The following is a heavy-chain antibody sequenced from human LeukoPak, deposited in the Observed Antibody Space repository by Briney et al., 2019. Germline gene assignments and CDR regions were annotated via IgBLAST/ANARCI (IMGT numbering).Heavy chain of an antibody. CDR2: ISFDGSNT. D-gene: IGHD2-21*02. J-gene: IGHJ4*02. Sequence: GRSLRLSCAASEFSSSTYAMHWVRQAPGKGLEWVAVISFDGSNTYYADSVKGRFSISRDNAKNSLYLQMNSLRAEDTAVYYCAKDLERHIVVVTASAVDYWGQGTLVTVSS. V-gene: IGHV3-30-3*01. CDR1: EFSSSTYA. CDR3: AKDLERHIVVVTASAVDY.